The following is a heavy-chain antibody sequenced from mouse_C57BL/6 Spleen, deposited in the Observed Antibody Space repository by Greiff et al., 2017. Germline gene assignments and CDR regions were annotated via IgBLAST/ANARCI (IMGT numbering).Heavy chain of an antibody. V-gene: IGHV5-17*01. Sequence: DVKLVESGGGLVKPGGSLKLSCAASGFPFSDYGMHWVRQAPEKGLEWVAYISSGSSTIYYADTVKGRFTISRDNAKNTLCLQRTSMKSADTAMDYCARQENYWYCDVWGTGTTVTVSS. CDR2: ISSGSSTI. CDR1: GFPFSDYG. CDR3: ARQENYWYCDV. J-gene: IGHJ1*03.